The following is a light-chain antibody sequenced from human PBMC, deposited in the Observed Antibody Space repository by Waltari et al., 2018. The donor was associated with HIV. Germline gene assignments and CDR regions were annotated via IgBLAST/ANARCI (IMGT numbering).Light chain of an antibody. V-gene: IGKV3-11*01. CDR3: QQRANWPLT. CDR1: QSVISY. Sequence: EIVFTQSPATLSLSPGERATLSCRASQSVISYLAWYQQKPGQPPRLLIYDASNRATGIPARFSGSGSGTDFTLTITSLEPEDFAVYYCQQRANWPLTFGGGTKVEIK. J-gene: IGKJ4*01. CDR2: DAS.